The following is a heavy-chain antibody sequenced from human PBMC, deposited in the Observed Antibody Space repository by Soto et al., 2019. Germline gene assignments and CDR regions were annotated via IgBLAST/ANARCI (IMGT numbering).Heavy chain of an antibody. CDR3: ARERALISAFEI. J-gene: IGHJ3*02. D-gene: IGHD2-21*01. V-gene: IGHV1-18*01. CDR1: GSTFTSYG. CDR2: ISAYNGNT. Sequence: ASVKVSCKASGSTFTSYGISWVRQAPGQGLEWMGWISAYNGNTNYAQKLQGRVTMTTDTSTSTAYMELRSLRSDDTAVYFCARERALISAFEIWGQGTMVTVSS.